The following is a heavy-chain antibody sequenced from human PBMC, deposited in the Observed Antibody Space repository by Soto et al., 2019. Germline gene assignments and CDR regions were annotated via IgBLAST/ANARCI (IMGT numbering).Heavy chain of an antibody. V-gene: IGHV3-49*04. CDR1: GFTFGYYA. Sequence: GGSLRLSCTASGFTFGYYAMSWVRQAPGKGLEWVGFIRSKAYGGTTEYAASVKGRFTISRDDSKSIAYLQMNSLKTEDTAVYYCTRDTGIAVAGTFDYWGQGTLVTVSS. D-gene: IGHD6-19*01. CDR3: TRDTGIAVAGTFDY. J-gene: IGHJ4*02. CDR2: IRSKAYGGTT.